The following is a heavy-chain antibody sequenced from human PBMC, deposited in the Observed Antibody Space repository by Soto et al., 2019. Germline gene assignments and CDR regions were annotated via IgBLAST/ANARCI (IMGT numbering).Heavy chain of an antibody. J-gene: IGHJ4*02. CDR2: ISGTASRT. CDR1: GFTPTTTP. CDR3: ATSFRYFDN. V-gene: IGHV3-23*01. D-gene: IGHD3-9*01. Sequence: EVQLLESGGGLVLPGGSLRLSCAGSGFTPTTTPLSWVRQPPGKGLEWVTTISGTASRTYYVDSVKGRFFISRDNSKNTVTLQMNNLTLVDTAAYYCATSFRYFDNWGQGTRVTVSS.